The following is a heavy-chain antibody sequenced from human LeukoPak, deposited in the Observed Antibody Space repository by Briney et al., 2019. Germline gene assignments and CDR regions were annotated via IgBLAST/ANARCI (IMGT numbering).Heavy chain of an antibody. J-gene: IGHJ5*02. Sequence: PSETLSLTCAVSGRSTSRHYWSWLRLPAGKGLEWLGRVHTSGSPDYSPSLKSRVTMSVDTSKNQVSLRLSSMTAADTAVYFCARVSYNAGSFISGGWFDPWGQGIRVTVSS. CDR1: GRSTSRHY. D-gene: IGHD3-10*01. V-gene: IGHV4-4*07. CDR3: ARVSYNAGSFISGGWFDP. CDR2: VHTSGSP.